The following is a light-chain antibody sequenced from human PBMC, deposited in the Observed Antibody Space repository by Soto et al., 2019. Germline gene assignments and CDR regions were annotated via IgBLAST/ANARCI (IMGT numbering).Light chain of an antibody. CDR1: QSVSSN. J-gene: IGKJ4*01. V-gene: IGKV3-15*01. Sequence: EIAMTQSQATLSVSPGESASLSCRASQSVSSNLAWYQQKPGQAPRLLIHGASTRATGVPARFSGSGSGTEFTLTISSLQSEDFAVYYCQQYNSWPPLTFGGGTKVDI. CDR2: GAS. CDR3: QQYNSWPPLT.